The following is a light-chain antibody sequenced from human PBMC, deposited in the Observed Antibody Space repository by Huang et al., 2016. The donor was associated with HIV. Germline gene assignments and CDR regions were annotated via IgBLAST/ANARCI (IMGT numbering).Light chain of an antibody. CDR2: IAS. Sequence: AIQMTQAPSSLSASVGDRVTITLRASEGIGDSLGWYQQKPGTAPKLLIHIASGLQSGVPSRFAGSGSGTDFTLTISSLQPEDFATYFCLQDYSYPRTFGQGTRVEIK. CDR1: EGIGDS. J-gene: IGKJ1*01. V-gene: IGKV1-6*01. CDR3: LQDYSYPRT.